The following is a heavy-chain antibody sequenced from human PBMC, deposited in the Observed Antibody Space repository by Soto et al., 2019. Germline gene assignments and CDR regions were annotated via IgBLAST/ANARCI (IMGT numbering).Heavy chain of an antibody. CDR2: MNPNSGDT. J-gene: IGHJ6*02. CDR3: ARVNYYGSGSYEDFFYYYGLDV. CDR1: GYTFSTYD. V-gene: IGHV1-8*01. Sequence: ALVKVSCKASGYTFSTYDINWVRQAPGQGLEWMGWMNPNSGDTGYAQKFLGRVTVTRDSSIRTVYMELSSLSSEDTAVYYCARVNYYGSGSYEDFFYYYGLDVWGQGTTVTVSS. D-gene: IGHD3-10*01.